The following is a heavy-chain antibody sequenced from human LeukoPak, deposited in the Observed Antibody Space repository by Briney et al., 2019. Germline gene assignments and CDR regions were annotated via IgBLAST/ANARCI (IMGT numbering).Heavy chain of an antibody. CDR1: GGSISSYY. CDR2: IYYSGST. D-gene: IGHD3-10*01. Sequence: PSQSLSLTCTVSGGSISSYYWSWIRQPPGKGLEWIGYIYYSGSTNYNPSLKSRVTISVDTSKNQFSLKLSSVTAADTAVYYCARLLITMVRGVIIHTLDYWGQGTLVTVS. CDR3: ARLLITMVRGVIIHTLDY. V-gene: IGHV4-59*01. J-gene: IGHJ4*02.